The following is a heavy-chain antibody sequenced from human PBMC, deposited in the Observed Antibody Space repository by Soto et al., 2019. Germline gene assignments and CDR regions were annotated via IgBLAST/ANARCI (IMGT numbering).Heavy chain of an antibody. Sequence: QVQLQESGPGLVKPSETLSLTCTVSGGSISSYYWSWIRQPPGKGLEWIGYIYYSGNTNYNPSLKSRVAISVDTSKNQFSLKLTSLTATDTDVYYCARQDFGVVSPFDPWGQGTLVTVSS. CDR2: IYYSGNT. J-gene: IGHJ5*02. D-gene: IGHD3-3*01. CDR3: ARQDFGVVSPFDP. V-gene: IGHV4-59*08. CDR1: GGSISSYY.